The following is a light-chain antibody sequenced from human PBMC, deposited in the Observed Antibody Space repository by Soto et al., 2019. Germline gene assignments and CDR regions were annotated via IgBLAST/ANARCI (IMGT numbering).Light chain of an antibody. J-gene: IGKJ1*01. Sequence: IQLTQSPSSLSASVGDRVTITCRASQSIGNYLGWYLQKPGKAPELLIYSASSLRNGVPSRFSGSGSGTDFTLTISSLQPADFATYYCQQHHTYPRTFGQGTKVDIK. CDR3: QQHHTYPRT. V-gene: IGKV1-9*01. CDR2: SAS. CDR1: QSIGNY.